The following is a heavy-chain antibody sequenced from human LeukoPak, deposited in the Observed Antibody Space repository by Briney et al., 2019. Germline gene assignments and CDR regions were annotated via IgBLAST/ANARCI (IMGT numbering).Heavy chain of an antibody. V-gene: IGHV3-23*01. CDR2: LGGGGGGTI. CDR3: ARGNYGDYARSSFDY. D-gene: IGHD4-17*01. J-gene: IGHJ4*02. CDR1: GFTFSHYA. Sequence: PGGSLRLSCAASGFTFSHYAMSWVRQAPGKGLEWVSALGGGGGGTICYADSVKGRFTISRDNAKNSLYLQMDSLRAEDTAVYYCARGNYGDYARSSFDYWGQGTLVTVSS.